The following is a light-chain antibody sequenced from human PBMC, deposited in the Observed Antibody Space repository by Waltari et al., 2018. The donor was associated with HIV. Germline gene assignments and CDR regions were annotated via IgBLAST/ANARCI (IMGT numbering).Light chain of an antibody. CDR3: QQSFSTLWS. Sequence: DIQMTQSPSSLSASVGARVTVNCPTSASIGFYLNWYQKKPGKGPKVLIYAAARLQTGVPLRFSGSGSGTDFSLTISALQPEDFATYYCQQSFSTLWSFGQGTRVEIK. V-gene: IGKV1-39*01. CDR2: AAA. J-gene: IGKJ1*01. CDR1: ASIGFY.